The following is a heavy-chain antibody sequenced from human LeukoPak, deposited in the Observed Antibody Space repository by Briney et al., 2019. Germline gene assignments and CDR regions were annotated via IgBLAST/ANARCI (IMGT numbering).Heavy chain of an antibody. J-gene: IGHJ6*02. D-gene: IGHD2-2*02. Sequence: SVKVSYKASGGTFSSYAISWVRQAPGQGLEWMGGIIPIFGTANYAQKFQGRVTITADESTSTAYMELSSLRSEDTAVYYCARDNGRYCSSTSCYISGGRWFLYYYGMDVWGQGTTVTVSS. V-gene: IGHV1-69*13. CDR2: IIPIFGTA. CDR1: GGTFSSYA. CDR3: ARDNGRYCSSTSCYISGGRWFLYYYGMDV.